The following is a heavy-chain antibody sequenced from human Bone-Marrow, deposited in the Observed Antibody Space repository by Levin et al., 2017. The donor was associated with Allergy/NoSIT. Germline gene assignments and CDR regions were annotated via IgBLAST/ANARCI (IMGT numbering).Heavy chain of an antibody. J-gene: IGHJ4*02. CDR2: ISYEGTKR. D-gene: IGHD6-13*01. CDR1: GFTFSDYG. CDR3: AKSSSAAAGGTYGAYFDY. V-gene: IGHV3-30*18. Sequence: GGSLRLSCAASGFTFSDYGMHWVRQAPGKGLEWVAVISYEGTKRYYGDSVKGRFTISRDNSKNTLYLQMNSLRAEDTAVYYCAKSSSAAAGGTYGAYFDYWGQGTPVTVSS.